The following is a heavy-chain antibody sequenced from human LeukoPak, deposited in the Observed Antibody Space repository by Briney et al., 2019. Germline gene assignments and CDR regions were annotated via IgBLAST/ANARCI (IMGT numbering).Heavy chain of an antibody. CDR3: VRGGQGRDDYFDY. V-gene: IGHV3-48*04. CDR1: GFSFRSYS. Sequence: PGGSLRLSCTASGFSFRSYSLNWVRQSPGKGLEWISYIGGGGDAIYYAESVRGRFTISRDNARNSVYLQVNGLRVEDTAVYYCVRGGQGRDDYFDYWGQGTLVTVSS. CDR2: IGGGGDAI. J-gene: IGHJ4*02.